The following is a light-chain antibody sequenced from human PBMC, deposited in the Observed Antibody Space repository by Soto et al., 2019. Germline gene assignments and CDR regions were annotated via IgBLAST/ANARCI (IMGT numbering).Light chain of an antibody. CDR1: QSVSSY. V-gene: IGKV3-11*01. Sequence: EIVLTQSPATLSLSPGERATLSCRASQSVSSYLAWYQQKPGQAPRLLISDASNRATGIPARFSGSGSGTDFTLSNSSLEPEDFAVYYCQHRSIWPAFGQGTRLVIK. CDR2: DAS. J-gene: IGKJ5*01. CDR3: QHRSIWPA.